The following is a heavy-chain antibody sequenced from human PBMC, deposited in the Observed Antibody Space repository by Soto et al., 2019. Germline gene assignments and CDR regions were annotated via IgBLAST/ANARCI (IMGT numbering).Heavy chain of an antibody. V-gene: IGHV1-69*01. D-gene: IGHD2-2*01. CDR2: IIPISGTA. Sequence: QVQLVQSGAEVKKPGSSVKVSCKASGGTFSSYAISWVRQAPGQGLEWMGGIIPISGTANYAQKFQGRVTITADESTSTVSVELSSLRSEDTAVYFCARSQGSSTSLEIYYYYYYGMDVWGQGTTVTASS. CDR3: ARSQGSSTSLEIYYYYYYGMDV. CDR1: GGTFSSYA. J-gene: IGHJ6*02.